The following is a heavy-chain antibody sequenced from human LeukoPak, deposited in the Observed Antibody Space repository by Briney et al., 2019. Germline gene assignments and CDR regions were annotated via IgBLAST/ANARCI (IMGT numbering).Heavy chain of an antibody. V-gene: IGHV4-39*07. J-gene: IGHJ4*02. CDR2: IYYSGST. CDR1: GGSIRSTSYY. D-gene: IGHD5-18*01. CDR3: ARRIQLWLVFDY. Sequence: SETLSLTCTVSGGSIRSTSYYWGWIRQPPGKGLEWIGSIYYSGSTYYNPSLKSRVTISVDTSKNQFSLKLSSVTAADTAVYYCARRIQLWLVFDYWGQGTLVTVSS.